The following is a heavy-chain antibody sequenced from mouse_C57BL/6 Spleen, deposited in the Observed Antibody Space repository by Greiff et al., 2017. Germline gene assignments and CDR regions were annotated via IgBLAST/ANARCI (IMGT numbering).Heavy chain of an antibody. Sequence: QVQLQQSGAELARPGASVKLSCKASGYTFTSYGISWVKQRTGQGLEWIGEIYPRSGNTYYNEKFKGKATLTADKSSSTAYMELRSLTSEDAAVYVCARVGDDAMDYWGQGTSVTVSS. D-gene: IGHD3-3*01. J-gene: IGHJ4*01. CDR2: IYPRSGNT. V-gene: IGHV1-81*01. CDR1: GYTFTSYG. CDR3: ARVGDDAMDY.